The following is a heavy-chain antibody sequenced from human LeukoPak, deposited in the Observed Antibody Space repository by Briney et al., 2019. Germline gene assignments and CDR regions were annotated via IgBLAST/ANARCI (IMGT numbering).Heavy chain of an antibody. V-gene: IGHV3-30*02. Sequence: GGSLRLSCAASGFTFSSYAMSWVRQAPGKGLEWVAFIRYDGNNKYYADSVKGRFTISRDNSKNTLYLQMNSLRPEDTAVYYCAKGNTYYDFWSGHRIDYWGQGTLVTVST. CDR3: AKGNTYYDFWSGHRIDY. D-gene: IGHD3-3*01. J-gene: IGHJ4*02. CDR2: IRYDGNNK. CDR1: GFTFSSYA.